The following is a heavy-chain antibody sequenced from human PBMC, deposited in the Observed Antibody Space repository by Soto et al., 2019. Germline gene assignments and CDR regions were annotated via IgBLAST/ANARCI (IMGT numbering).Heavy chain of an antibody. CDR2: IYYSGST. Sequence: PSETLSLTCTVSGGSISSYYWSWIRQPPGKGLEWIGYIYYSGSTNYNPSLKSRVTISVDTSKNQFSLKLSSVTAADTAVYYCARTVTTTKFDYWGQGTLVTVSS. CDR3: ARTVTTTKFDY. D-gene: IGHD4-4*01. V-gene: IGHV4-59*01. CDR1: GGSISSYY. J-gene: IGHJ4*02.